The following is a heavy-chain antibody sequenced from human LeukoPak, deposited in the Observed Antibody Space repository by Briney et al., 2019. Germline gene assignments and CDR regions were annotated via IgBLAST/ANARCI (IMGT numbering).Heavy chain of an antibody. CDR3: AKDSGKVGAIDY. V-gene: IGHV3-30*18. CDR1: GFTFSSYG. J-gene: IGHJ4*02. CDR2: ISYDGSNK. Sequence: PGRSLRLSCAASGFTFSSYGMHWVRQAPGKGLKWVAVISYDGSNKYYADSVKGRFTISRDNSKNTLYLQMNSLRAEDTAVYYCAKDSGKVGAIDYWGQGTLVTVSS. D-gene: IGHD1-26*01.